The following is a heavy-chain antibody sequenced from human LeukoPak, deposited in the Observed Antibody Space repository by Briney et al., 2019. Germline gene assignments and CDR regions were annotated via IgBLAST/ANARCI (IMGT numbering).Heavy chain of an antibody. Sequence: SETLSLTCTVSGGPISSYYWSWIRQPPGKGLEWIGYIYTSGSTNYNPSLKSRVTISVDTSKNQFSLKLSSVTAADTAVYYCARRDYYYYYMDVWGKGTTVTVPS. CDR2: IYTSGST. CDR3: ARRDYYYYYMDV. J-gene: IGHJ6*03. CDR1: GGPISSYY. V-gene: IGHV4-4*09.